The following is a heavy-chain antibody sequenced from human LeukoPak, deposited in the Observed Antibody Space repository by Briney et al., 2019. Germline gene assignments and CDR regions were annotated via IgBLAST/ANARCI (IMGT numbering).Heavy chain of an antibody. J-gene: IGHJ3*02. V-gene: IGHV4-4*02. Sequence: PSETLSLTCAVSGGSISSSNWWSWVRQPPGKGLEWIGEIYHSGSTNYNPSLESRVTISVDKSKNQFSLKLSSVTAADTAVYYCASVASPGGYAFDIWGQGTMVTVSS. CDR1: GGSISSSNW. CDR2: IYHSGST. D-gene: IGHD3-10*01. CDR3: ASVASPGGYAFDI.